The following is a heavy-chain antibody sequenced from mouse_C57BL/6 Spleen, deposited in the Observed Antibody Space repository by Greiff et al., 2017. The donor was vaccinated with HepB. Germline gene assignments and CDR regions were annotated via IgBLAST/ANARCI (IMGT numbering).Heavy chain of an antibody. CDR2: ISYSGST. Sequence: EVKLVESGPGLAKPSQSLSLTCSVSGYSITSDYWNWIRKFPGNKLEYIGYISYSGSTYYNPSLKSRISITRDTSKNQYNLQLNSVTTEDTATYYCARYNNGSSYKYFDVWGTGTTVTVSS. CDR1: GYSITSDY. CDR3: ARYNNGSSYKYFDV. V-gene: IGHV3-8*01. J-gene: IGHJ1*03. D-gene: IGHD1-1*01.